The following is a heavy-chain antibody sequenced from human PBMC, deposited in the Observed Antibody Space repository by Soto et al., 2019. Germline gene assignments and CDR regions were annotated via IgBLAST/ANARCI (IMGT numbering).Heavy chain of an antibody. CDR2: ISSSSSTI. CDR1: GFTFSIYS. J-gene: IGHJ5*02. Sequence: GGSLRLSSAASGFTFSIYSMNWVRQAPGKGLEWVSYISSSSSTIYYADSVKGRFTISRDNAKNSLYLQMNSLRAEDTAVYYCAREYCSSTSCLNWFDPWGQGT. D-gene: IGHD2-2*01. CDR3: AREYCSSTSCLNWFDP. V-gene: IGHV3-48*01.